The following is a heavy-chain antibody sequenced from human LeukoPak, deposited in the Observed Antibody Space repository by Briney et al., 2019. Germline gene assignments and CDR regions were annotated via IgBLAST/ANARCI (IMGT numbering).Heavy chain of an antibody. V-gene: IGHV3-48*04. D-gene: IGHD3-22*01. CDR1: GFTFSSDS. Sequence: PGGSLRLSCAVSGFTFSSDSINWVRQAPGKGLEWVSYISSSSSTIYYADSVKGRFTISRDNAKNSLYLQMNSLRAEDTAVYYCAREWLSDAFDIWGQGTMVTVSS. CDR3: AREWLSDAFDI. J-gene: IGHJ3*02. CDR2: ISSSSSTI.